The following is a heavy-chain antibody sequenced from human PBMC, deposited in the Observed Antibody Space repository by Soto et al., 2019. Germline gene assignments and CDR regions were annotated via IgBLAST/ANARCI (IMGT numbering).Heavy chain of an antibody. CDR1: GGSISSYY. D-gene: IGHD3-22*01. J-gene: IGHJ4*02. V-gene: IGHV4-59*01. CDR2: IYYSGST. Sequence: PSETLSLTCTVSGGSISSYYWSWIRQPPGKGLEWIGYIYYSGSTNYNPSLKSRVTISVDTSKNQFSLKLSSVTAADTAVSYCARGARAYYDRSGYYLGYWGQGTLVTVSS. CDR3: ARGARAYYDRSGYYLGY.